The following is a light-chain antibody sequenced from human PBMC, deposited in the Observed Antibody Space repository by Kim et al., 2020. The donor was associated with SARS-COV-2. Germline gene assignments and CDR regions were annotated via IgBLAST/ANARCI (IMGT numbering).Light chain of an antibody. CDR2: GAS. CDR1: QTISNY. J-gene: IGKJ2*01. CDR3: QQSYSTLYT. V-gene: IGKV1-39*01. Sequence: SASVGDRVTITCRASQTISNYLNWYQQKPGEAPKVLVSGASSLQSGVPSRFSGSGSGTDFTLTIRSLQPEDVATYYCQQSYSTLYTFGQGTKLQIK.